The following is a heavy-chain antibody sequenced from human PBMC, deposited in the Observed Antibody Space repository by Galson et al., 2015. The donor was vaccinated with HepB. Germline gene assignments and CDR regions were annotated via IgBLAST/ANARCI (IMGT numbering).Heavy chain of an antibody. D-gene: IGHD2-2*01. Sequence: SLRLSCAASGFTFSSYWMSWVRQAPGKGLEWVANIKQDGSEKYYVDSVKGRFTISRDNAKNSLYLQMNSLRAEDTAVYYCARDPPWAYCSSTSCYYFDYWGQGTLVTVSS. CDR1: GFTFSSYW. J-gene: IGHJ4*02. CDR2: IKQDGSEK. V-gene: IGHV3-7*03. CDR3: ARDPPWAYCSSTSCYYFDY.